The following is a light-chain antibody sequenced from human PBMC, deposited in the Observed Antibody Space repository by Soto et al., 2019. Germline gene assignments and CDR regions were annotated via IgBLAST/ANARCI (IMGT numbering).Light chain of an antibody. Sequence: DIVMTQSPDSLAVSLGERATINCKSSQSVLYSSNNKNYLAWYQQKPGQPPKLLIYWASTRESGVPDRFSGSGSGTDFTLTISSLQAEDVAFYYCHQYYNPPRTFGQGTKVEVK. CDR2: WAS. CDR1: QSVLYSSNNKNY. CDR3: HQYYNPPRT. V-gene: IGKV4-1*01. J-gene: IGKJ1*01.